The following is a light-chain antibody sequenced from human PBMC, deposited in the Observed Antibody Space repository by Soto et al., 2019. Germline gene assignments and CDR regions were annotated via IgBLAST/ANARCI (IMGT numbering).Light chain of an antibody. V-gene: IGLV2-23*01. CDR3: CSYAGSSTVV. Sequence: QSVLTQPASVSGSPGQSITISCTGTSSDVGSYNLVSWYQQHPGKAPKLMIYEGSKRPSGVSNRFSGSKSGNTTSLTISGLKAEDEADYYCCSYAGSSTVVFGGGTQLTFL. CDR2: EGS. J-gene: IGLJ2*01. CDR1: SSDVGSYNL.